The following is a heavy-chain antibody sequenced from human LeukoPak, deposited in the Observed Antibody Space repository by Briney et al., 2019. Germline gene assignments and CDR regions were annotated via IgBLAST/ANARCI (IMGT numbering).Heavy chain of an antibody. Sequence: GASVKVSCKASGGTFSSYAISWVRQAPGQGLEWMGGIIPIFGTANYAQKFQGRVTITRDTSASTAYMELSSLRSEDTAVYYCARDEMVRGVIGAFDIWGQGTMVTASS. CDR3: ARDEMVRGVIGAFDI. CDR2: IIPIFGTA. CDR1: GGTFSSYA. D-gene: IGHD3-10*01. J-gene: IGHJ3*02. V-gene: IGHV1-69*05.